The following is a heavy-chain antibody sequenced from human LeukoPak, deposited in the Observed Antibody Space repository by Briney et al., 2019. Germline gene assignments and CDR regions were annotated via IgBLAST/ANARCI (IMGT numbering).Heavy chain of an antibody. CDR2: INHSGST. D-gene: IGHD4-17*01. V-gene: IGHV4-34*01. J-gene: IGHJ6*03. CDR1: GGSFSGYY. Sequence: SETLSLTCAVYGGSFSGYYWSWIRQPPGKGLEWIGEINHSGSTNYNPSLKSRVTISVDTSKNQFSLKLSSVTAADTAVYYCASLYGAKPYYYYMDVWGKGTRVTVSS. CDR3: ASLYGAKPYYYYMDV.